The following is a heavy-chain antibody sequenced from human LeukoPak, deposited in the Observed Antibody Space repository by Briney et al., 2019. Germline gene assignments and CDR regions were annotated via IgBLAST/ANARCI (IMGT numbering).Heavy chain of an antibody. CDR2: ICPDGTVT. J-gene: IGHJ4*02. CDR1: GFTFSTYC. V-gene: IGHV3-74*01. D-gene: IGHD3-10*01. CDR3: ANWGGSGRYPLQDFDY. Sequence: GGSLRLSCAASGFTFSTYCMHWVRQAPGKGPMWVSRICPDGTVTNYADSVKARFTISRDNSKNTLYLQMNSLRAEDTAVYYCANWGGSGRYPLQDFDYWGQGTLVTVSS.